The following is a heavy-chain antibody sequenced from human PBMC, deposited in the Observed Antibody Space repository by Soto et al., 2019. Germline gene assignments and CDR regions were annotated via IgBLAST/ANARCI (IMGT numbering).Heavy chain of an antibody. D-gene: IGHD3-3*01. CDR1: GFTFSSYW. CDR3: ARNIWSGYYYYGMDV. Sequence: EVQLVESGGGLVQPGGSLRLSCAASGFTFSSYWMSWVRQAPGKGLEWVANIKQDGSEKYYVDSVKGRFTISRDNAKNSLYLQRNSLRAEDTAVYYCARNIWSGYYYYGMDVWGQGTTVTVSS. CDR2: IKQDGSEK. J-gene: IGHJ6*02. V-gene: IGHV3-7*01.